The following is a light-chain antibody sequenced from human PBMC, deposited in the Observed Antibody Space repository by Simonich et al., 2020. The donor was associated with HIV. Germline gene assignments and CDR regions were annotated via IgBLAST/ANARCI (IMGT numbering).Light chain of an antibody. CDR3: QQSYSTPPYT. CDR1: QSISSW. J-gene: IGKJ2*01. Sequence: DIQMTQSPSTLSASVGDRVTFTCRASQSISSWLAWYQQKPGKAPKLLIYKASSLESGVPSRFSGSGSGTDFTLTISRLEPEDFATYYCQQSYSTPPYTFGQGTKLEIK. CDR2: KAS. V-gene: IGKV1-5*03.